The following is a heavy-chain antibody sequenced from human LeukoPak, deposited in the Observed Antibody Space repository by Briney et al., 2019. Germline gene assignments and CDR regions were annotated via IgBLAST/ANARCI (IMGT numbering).Heavy chain of an antibody. CDR2: IHSTGKN. D-gene: IGHD3-9*01. V-gene: IGHV4-4*08. J-gene: IGHJ4*02. Sequence: PTETLSLTCAVSGGSINSHYGGWIRQPPGKGLQWIGDIHSTGKNNYKPSLKSRVTTTPNTSKSHLSLNLTSVLPADTATYYCGRRDTDWTYFDYWGQGILVTVSS. CDR1: GGSINSHY. CDR3: GRRDTDWTYFDY.